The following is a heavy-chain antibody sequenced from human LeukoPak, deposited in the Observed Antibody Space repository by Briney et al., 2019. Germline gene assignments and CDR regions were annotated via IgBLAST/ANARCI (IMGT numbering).Heavy chain of an antibody. CDR1: GFTVSSNY. CDR2: ISSSSSTI. Sequence: GGSLRLSCAASGFTVSSNYMSWVRQAPGKGLEWVSYISSSSSTIYYADSVKGRFTISRDNAKNSLYLQMNSLRAEDTAVYYCARGVRYNWNSRSDWFDPWGQGTLVTVSS. CDR3: ARGVRYNWNSRSDWFDP. V-gene: IGHV3-48*04. D-gene: IGHD1-7*01. J-gene: IGHJ5*02.